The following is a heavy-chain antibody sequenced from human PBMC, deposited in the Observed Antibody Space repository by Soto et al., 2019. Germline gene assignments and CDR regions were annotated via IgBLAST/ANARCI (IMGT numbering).Heavy chain of an antibody. D-gene: IGHD1-7*01. Sequence: GASVKVSCKASGYTFTSYAMHWVRQAPGQRLEWMGWINAGNGNTKYSQKFQGRVTITRDTSASTAYMELSSLRSEGTAVYYCAGWPISITGTTLAGHYYYYGMDVWGQGTTVTVSS. CDR3: AGWPISITGTTLAGHYYYYGMDV. CDR2: INAGNGNT. CDR1: GYTFTSYA. J-gene: IGHJ6*02. V-gene: IGHV1-3*01.